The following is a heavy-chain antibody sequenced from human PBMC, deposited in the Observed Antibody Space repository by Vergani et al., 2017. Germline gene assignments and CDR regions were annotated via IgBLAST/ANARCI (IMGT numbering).Heavy chain of an antibody. D-gene: IGHD4-11*01. CDR2: IDHTGRP. CDR3: ARVNTETNGHLYYYYYMDV. Sequence: QVQLQQWGGGLLKPSETLSLTCVVNGGSFTSYHWTWIRQSPGEGLEWVGDIDHTGRPDYNPSLKSRLNKSVDKSRNQFPLTFNSVTATDTAIYFCARVNTETNGHLYYYYYMDVWVQGTAVTVS. J-gene: IGHJ6*03. V-gene: IGHV4-34*01. CDR1: GGSFTSYH.